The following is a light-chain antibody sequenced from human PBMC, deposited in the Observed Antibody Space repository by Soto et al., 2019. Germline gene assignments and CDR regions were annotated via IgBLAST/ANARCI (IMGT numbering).Light chain of an antibody. CDR2: DAS. CDR3: QQFSIYPLT. Sequence: EFVLTQSPCTLSLSPGERATLSCRASQTVRNNYLAWYQQKPGQAPRLLIYDASSRATDIPDRFSGGGSGTDFTLTISRLEPEDFAVYYCQQFSIYPLTFGGGTKVDIK. J-gene: IGKJ4*01. CDR1: QTVRNNY. V-gene: IGKV3-20*01.